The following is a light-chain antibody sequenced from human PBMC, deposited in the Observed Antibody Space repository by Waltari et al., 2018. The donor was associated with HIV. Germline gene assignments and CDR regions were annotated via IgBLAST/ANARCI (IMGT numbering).Light chain of an antibody. CDR3: AAWDDSLSGSTWV. CDR2: RDN. CDR1: TSHLGSNS. Sequence: QPVLTQPSSASGTLGQRVTLSCSGSTSHLGSNSVYWSQQLPGTAPKLLIYRDNQRPSGVPDRFSGSKSGTSASLAISGLRSEDEADYYCAAWDDSLSGSTWVLGGGTTVTVL. V-gene: IGLV1-47*01. J-gene: IGLJ2*01.